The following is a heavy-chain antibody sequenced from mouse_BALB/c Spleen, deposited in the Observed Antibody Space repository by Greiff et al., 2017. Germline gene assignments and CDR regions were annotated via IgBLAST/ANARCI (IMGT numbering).Heavy chain of an antibody. D-gene: IGHD2-14*01. CDR1: GFTFSSYA. CDR2: ISSGGST. CDR3: ARGAYYRYDGYAMDY. Sequence: EVQRVESGGGLVKPGGSLKLSCAASGFTFSSYAMSWVRQTPEKRLEWVASISSGGSTYYPDSVKGRFTISRDNARNILYLQMSSLRSEDTAMYYCARGAYYRYDGYAMDYWGQGTSVTVSS. V-gene: IGHV5-6-5*01. J-gene: IGHJ4*01.